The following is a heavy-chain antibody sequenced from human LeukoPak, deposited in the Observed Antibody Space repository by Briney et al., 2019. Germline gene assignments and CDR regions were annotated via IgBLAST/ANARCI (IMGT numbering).Heavy chain of an antibody. CDR1: GFTFSSYW. Sequence: SGGSLRLSCAASGFTFSSYWMHWVRQAPGKGLVWVSRINSDGSSTSYADSVKGRFTISRDNAKNSLYLQMNSLRAEDTAVYYCARDIEGSGSYSYFDYWGQGTLVTVSS. D-gene: IGHD3-10*01. J-gene: IGHJ4*02. CDR2: INSDGSST. V-gene: IGHV3-74*01. CDR3: ARDIEGSGSYSYFDY.